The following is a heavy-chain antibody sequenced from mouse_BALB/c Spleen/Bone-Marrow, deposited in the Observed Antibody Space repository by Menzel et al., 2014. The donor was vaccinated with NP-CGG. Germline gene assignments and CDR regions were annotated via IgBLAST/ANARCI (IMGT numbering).Heavy chain of an antibody. CDR1: GYTFTSYY. V-gene: IGHV1S81*02. CDR2: INPINGGT. D-gene: IGHD1-1*01. CDR3: TRSNYGYWYFDV. J-gene: IGHJ1*01. Sequence: QVQLTHSGAELVKPGASVKLSCKASGYTFTSYYMYWVRQRPGQGLEWIGEINPINGGTNFSEKFKSRATLTVDKSSSTAFMQLSTLTSEDSAVYYCTRSNYGYWYFDVWGAGTTVTVSS.